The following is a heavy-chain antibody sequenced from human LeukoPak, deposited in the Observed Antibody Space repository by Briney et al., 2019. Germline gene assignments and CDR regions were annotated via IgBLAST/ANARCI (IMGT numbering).Heavy chain of an antibody. CDR3: ARPELRWSAYYYMDV. Sequence: ASVKVSCKASGYSFFTYAMNWVRQAPGQGLEWMGWINTNTGNPTYAQGFTGRFVFSLDTSVSTAYLQISSLRSEDTAVYYCARPELRWSAYYYMDVWGKGTTVTVSS. V-gene: IGHV7-4-1*02. D-gene: IGHD4-23*01. CDR2: INTNTGNP. J-gene: IGHJ6*03. CDR1: GYSFFTYA.